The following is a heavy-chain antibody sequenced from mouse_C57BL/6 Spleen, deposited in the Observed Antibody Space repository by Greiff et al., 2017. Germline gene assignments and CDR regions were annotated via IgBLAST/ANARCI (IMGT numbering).Heavy chain of an antibody. CDR3: ARRDYYGSSYAFDY. Sequence: QVQLKQPGAELVMPGASVKLSCKASGYTFTSYWMHWVKQRPGQGLEWIGEIDPSDSYTNYNQKFKSKSTLTVVKSSSTAYMQLSSLTSEDSSVYYCARRDYYGSSYAFDYWGQGTTLTVSA. V-gene: IGHV1-69*01. D-gene: IGHD1-1*01. CDR1: GYTFTSYW. CDR2: IDPSDSYT. J-gene: IGHJ2*01.